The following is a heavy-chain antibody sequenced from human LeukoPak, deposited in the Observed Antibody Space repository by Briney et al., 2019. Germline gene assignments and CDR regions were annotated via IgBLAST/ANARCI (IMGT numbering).Heavy chain of an antibody. CDR3: ASLYSSSWPDAFDI. CDR2: IHQSGST. Sequence: SETLSLTCTVSGGSVSSSYYYWGWIRQPPGKGLEWIGEIHQSGSTYYNPSLKSRVIISVDTSKNQFSLKLSSVTAADTAVYYCASLYSSSWPDAFDIWGQGTMATVSS. J-gene: IGHJ3*02. CDR1: GGSVSSSYYY. D-gene: IGHD6-13*01. V-gene: IGHV4-39*01.